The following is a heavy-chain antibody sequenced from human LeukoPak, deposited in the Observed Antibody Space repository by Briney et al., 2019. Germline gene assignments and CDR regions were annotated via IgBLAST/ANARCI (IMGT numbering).Heavy chain of an antibody. CDR2: IYPGDSDT. J-gene: IGHJ4*02. CDR3: VRALGYCSSGSCYYYDY. Sequence: GESLQISCKGSGYDFTNYWIGWVRQMPGKGLEWMGIIYPGDSDTTYSPSFQGQVTISGDKSIRTAYLHWSSLKASDTAMYYCVRALGYCSSGSCYYYDYWGQGTLVTVSS. CDR1: GYDFTNYW. D-gene: IGHD2-15*01. V-gene: IGHV5-51*01.